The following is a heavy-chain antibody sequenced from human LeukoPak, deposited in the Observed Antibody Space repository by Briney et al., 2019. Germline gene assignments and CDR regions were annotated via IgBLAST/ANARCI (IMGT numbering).Heavy chain of an antibody. V-gene: IGHV3-30-3*01. J-gene: IGHJ3*01. CDR2: ISSDGSIT. CDR1: GFTFSTYS. D-gene: IGHD1-14*01. Sequence: GGSLRLSCAASGFTFSTYSMHWVRQAPGKGLEWVAVISSDGSITSYGDSVKGRFTISRDNAKSTLYLQMSSLRAEDTAEYYCARDHHGIHSAFDVWGQGTMVTVS. CDR3: ARDHHGIHSAFDV.